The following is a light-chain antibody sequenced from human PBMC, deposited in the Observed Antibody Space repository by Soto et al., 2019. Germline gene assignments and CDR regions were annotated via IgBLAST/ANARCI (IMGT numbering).Light chain of an antibody. CDR2: EVN. CDR1: SSDVGASNL. J-gene: IGLJ2*01. V-gene: IGLV2-23*02. CDR3: CSYAGNRYVL. Sequence: QSVLTQPASVSGSPGQSITISCSGSSSDVGASNLVSWYQQHPGRAPKLIIYEVNKGPSGVSNRFSGSKSGNTASLTISGLQAEDEADYYCCSYAGNRYVLFGGGTQLTVL.